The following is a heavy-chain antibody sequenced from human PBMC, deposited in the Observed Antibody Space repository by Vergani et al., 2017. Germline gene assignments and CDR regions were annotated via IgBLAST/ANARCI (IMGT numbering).Heavy chain of an antibody. V-gene: IGHV4-39*07. J-gene: IGHJ6*02. CDR3: ARGKLVPYYYYYGMDV. CDR2: VNHSGST. CDR1: GASIRSSNYY. D-gene: IGHD6-13*01. Sequence: QLQLQESGPGLVKPSATLSLTCSVSGASIRSSNYYWGWLRQPPGKGLEWIGEVNHSGSTIYNPSLKSRVTISVDTSKNQFSLKLSSVTAADTAVYYCARGKLVPYYYYYGMDVWGQGTTVTVSS.